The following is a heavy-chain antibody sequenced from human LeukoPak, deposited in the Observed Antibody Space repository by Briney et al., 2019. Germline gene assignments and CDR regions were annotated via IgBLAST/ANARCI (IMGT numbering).Heavy chain of an antibody. D-gene: IGHD1-26*01. V-gene: IGHV3-20*04. CDR1: GFTFDEYG. CDR2: INWNGGST. Sequence: PGGSLRLSCAASGFTFDEYGMSWVRQAPGKGLEWVSGINWNGGSTGYADSVKGRFTISRDNAKNSLYLQMNRLRAEDTALYYCARDLVGVGATSRSYYFGYWGPGTLVTVSS. CDR3: ARDLVGVGATSRSYYFGY. J-gene: IGHJ4*02.